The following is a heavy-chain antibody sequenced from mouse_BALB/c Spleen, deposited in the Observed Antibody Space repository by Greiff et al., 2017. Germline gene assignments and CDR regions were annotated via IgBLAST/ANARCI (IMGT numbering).Heavy chain of an antibody. J-gene: IGHJ4*01. Sequence: EVLLVESGGGLVQPGGSRKLSCAASGFTFSDYGMAWVRQAPGKGPEWVAFISNLAYSIYYADTVTGRFTISRENAKNTLYLGMSSLRSEDTAMYYCARDRGVRDAMDYWGQGTSVTVSS. CDR2: ISNLAYSI. V-gene: IGHV5-15*02. CDR3: ARDRGVRDAMDY. CDR1: GFTFSDYG. D-gene: IGHD3-3*01.